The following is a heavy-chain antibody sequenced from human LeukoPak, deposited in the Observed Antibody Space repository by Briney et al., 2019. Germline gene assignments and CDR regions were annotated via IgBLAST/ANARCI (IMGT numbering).Heavy chain of an antibody. J-gene: IGHJ4*02. CDR3: ARGPYCRGGTCYSQYFDY. Sequence: ASVKVSCKASGYTFTSYGISWVRQAPGQGLEWMGWISAYNGNTNYAQKLQGRVTITTDTSTSTAYMELRSLRSDDTAVYYCARGPYCRGGTCYSQYFDYWGQGTLVTVSA. D-gene: IGHD2-15*01. CDR2: ISAYNGNT. CDR1: GYTFTSYG. V-gene: IGHV1-18*01.